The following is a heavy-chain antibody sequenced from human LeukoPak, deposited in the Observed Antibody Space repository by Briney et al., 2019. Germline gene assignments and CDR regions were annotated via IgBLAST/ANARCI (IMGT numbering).Heavy chain of an antibody. CDR2: ISGSGGST. CDR1: GFTFSSYA. D-gene: IGHD3-22*01. V-gene: IGHV3-23*01. Sequence: GGFLRLSCAASGFTFSSYAMSWVRQAPGKGLEWVSAISGSGGSTYYADSVKGRFTISRDNSKNTLYLQMNSLRAEDTAVYYCAKGAPTYYYDSSGYNPHNWGQGTLVTVSS. CDR3: AKGAPTYYYDSSGYNPHN. J-gene: IGHJ4*02.